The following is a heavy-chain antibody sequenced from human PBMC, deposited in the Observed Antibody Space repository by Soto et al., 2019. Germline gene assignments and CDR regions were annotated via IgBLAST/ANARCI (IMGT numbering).Heavy chain of an antibody. V-gene: IGHV5-51*01. CDR1: GYSFTSYW. CDR3: ARQGRETVAGTFWYYGMDV. CDR2: IYPGDSDT. J-gene: IGHJ6*02. D-gene: IGHD6-19*01. Sequence: GESLKLSCKGSGYSFTSYWIGWVRQMPGKGLERMGIIYPGDSDTRYSPSFQGQVTISADKSISTAYLQWSSLKASDTAMYYCARQGRETVAGTFWYYGMDVWGQGTTVTVSS.